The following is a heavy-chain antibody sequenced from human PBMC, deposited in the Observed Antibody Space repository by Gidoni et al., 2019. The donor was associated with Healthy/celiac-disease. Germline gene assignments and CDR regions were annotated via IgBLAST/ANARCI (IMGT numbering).Heavy chain of an antibody. CDR2: IYYSGST. Sequence: QVQLQESGPGLVKPSETLSLTCTVSGGSISSYYWSWIRQPPGKGLEWIGYIYYSGSTNYNPSLKSRVTISVDTSKNQFSLKLSSVTAADTAVYYCAREKRREGYYYYGMDVWGQGTTVTVSS. V-gene: IGHV4-59*01. CDR1: GGSISSYY. CDR3: AREKRREGYYYYGMDV. J-gene: IGHJ6*02.